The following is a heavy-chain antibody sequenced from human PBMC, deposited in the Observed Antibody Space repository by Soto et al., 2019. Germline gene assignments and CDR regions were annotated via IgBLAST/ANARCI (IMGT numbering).Heavy chain of an antibody. CDR3: ARDRNPVYYYGSGPYYYMDV. CDR1: GYTFTSYY. Sequence: GASVKVSCKASGYTFTSYYMHWVRQATGQGLEWMGIINPSGGSTSYAQKFQGRVTMTRDTSTSTVYMELSSLRSEDTAVYYCARDRNPVYYYGSGPYYYMDVWGKGTTVTVSS. V-gene: IGHV1-46*03. D-gene: IGHD3-10*01. J-gene: IGHJ6*03. CDR2: INPSGGST.